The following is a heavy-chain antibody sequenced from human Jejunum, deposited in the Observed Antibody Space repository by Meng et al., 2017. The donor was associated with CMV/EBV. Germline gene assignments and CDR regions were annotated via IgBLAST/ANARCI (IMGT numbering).Heavy chain of an antibody. D-gene: IGHD2-8*01. CDR3: ARDRYCHNGVCFAPNTYYFGMDV. V-gene: IGHV3-48*03. CDR2: ITTSGTTT. Sequence: NWVRQAPGKGLEWVSYITTSGTTTSYTDSVKGRFTIFRDNAKNSLYLQMNSLRAEDTAVYYCARDRYCHNGVCFAPNTYYFGMDVWGQGTTVTVSS. J-gene: IGHJ6*02.